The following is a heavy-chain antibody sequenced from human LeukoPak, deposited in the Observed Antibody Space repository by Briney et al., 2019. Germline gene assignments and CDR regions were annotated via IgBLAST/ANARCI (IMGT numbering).Heavy chain of an antibody. J-gene: IGHJ3*02. CDR3: TRAGRKDIVVVVAAESAFDI. D-gene: IGHD2-15*01. CDR2: IRSKAYGGTT. V-gene: IGHV3-49*03. Sequence: PGGSLRLSCTASGFTFGDYAMSWFRQASGKGLEWVGFIRSKAYGGTTEYAASVKGRFTISRDDSKSIAYLQMNSLKTEDTAVYYCTRAGRKDIVVVVAAESAFDIWGQGTMVTVSS. CDR1: GFTFGDYA.